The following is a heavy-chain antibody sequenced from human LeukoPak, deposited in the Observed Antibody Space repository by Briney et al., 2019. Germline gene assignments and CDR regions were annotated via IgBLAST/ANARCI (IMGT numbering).Heavy chain of an antibody. D-gene: IGHD2-21*01. CDR2: IRGKANSYVT. Sequence: GGSLRLSCAASGFTFSGSAMHWVRQASGKGLEWVGRIRGKANSYVTAYAASVTGRFTISRDDSKNTAYLQMNSLKTEDTAVYYCTRLSIPYYWGQGTLVTVSS. J-gene: IGHJ4*02. CDR1: GFTFSGSA. V-gene: IGHV3-73*01. CDR3: TRLSIPYY.